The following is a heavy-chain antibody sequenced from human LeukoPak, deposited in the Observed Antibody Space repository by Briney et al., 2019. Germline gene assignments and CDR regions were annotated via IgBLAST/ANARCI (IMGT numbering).Heavy chain of an antibody. Sequence: GASVKVSCKASGYTFTSYGISWVRQAPGQGLEWMGWISAYNGNTNYAQKLQGRVTMTTDTSTSTAYMELRSLRSDDTAVYYCARDESSYIVVVPAANWFDPWGQGTLVTASS. D-gene: IGHD2-2*01. CDR2: ISAYNGNT. CDR3: ARDESSYIVVVPAANWFDP. J-gene: IGHJ5*02. V-gene: IGHV1-18*01. CDR1: GYTFTSYG.